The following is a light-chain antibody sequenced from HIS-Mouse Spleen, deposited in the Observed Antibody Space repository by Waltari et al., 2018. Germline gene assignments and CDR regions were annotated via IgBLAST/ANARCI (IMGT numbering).Light chain of an antibody. CDR3: QQSYSTPFT. V-gene: IGKV1-39*01. Sequence: DIQMTHAPSSLSESVGDRVTITCRSSQSISSYLNWYQQKPGKAPKLLIYAASSLQSGVTSRFSGSGSGTDFTLTISSLQPEDFATYYCQQSYSTPFTFGPGTKVDIK. CDR1: QSISSY. CDR2: AAS. J-gene: IGKJ3*01.